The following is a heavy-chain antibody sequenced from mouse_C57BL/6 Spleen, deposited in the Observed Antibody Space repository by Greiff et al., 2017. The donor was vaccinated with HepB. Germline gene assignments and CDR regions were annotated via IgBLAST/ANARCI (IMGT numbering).Heavy chain of an antibody. V-gene: IGHV1-72*01. CDR1: GYTFTSYW. J-gene: IGHJ3*01. CDR2: IDPNSGGT. D-gene: IGHD1-1*01. CDR3: ARPQDYGSSYGWFAY. Sequence: QVQLQQPGAELVKPGASVKLSCKASGYTFTSYWMHWVKQRPGRGLEWIGRIDPNSGGTKYNVKFKSKATLTVDKPSSTAYMQLSSLTSEDSAVYYGARPQDYGSSYGWFAYWGQGTLVTVSA.